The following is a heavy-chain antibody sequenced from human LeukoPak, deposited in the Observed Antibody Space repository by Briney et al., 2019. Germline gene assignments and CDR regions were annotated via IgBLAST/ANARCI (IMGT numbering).Heavy chain of an antibody. Sequence: SETLSLTCAVYGGSFSGYYWSWIRQPPGKGLEWIGEINHSGSTNYNPSLKSRVTISVDTSKNQFSLKLSSVTAADTAVYYCAGGRDLVVIRNWFDPWGQGTLVTVSS. V-gene: IGHV4-34*01. CDR2: INHSGST. CDR3: AGGRDLVVIRNWFDP. J-gene: IGHJ5*02. D-gene: IGHD3-22*01. CDR1: GGSFSGYY.